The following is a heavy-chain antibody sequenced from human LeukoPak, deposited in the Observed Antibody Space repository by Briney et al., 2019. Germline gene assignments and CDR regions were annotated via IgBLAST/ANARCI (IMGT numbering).Heavy chain of an antibody. D-gene: IGHD3-10*01. J-gene: IGHJ4*02. CDR1: GYTFTSYG. CDR2: ISAYNGNT. V-gene: IGHV1-18*04. Sequence: ASVKLSCKASGYTFTSYGISWVRQAPGQGLEWMGWISAYNGNTNYAQKFQGRVTMTTDTSTSIAYMEVRSLRSDDPAVYYCARDRYYGSGSYWRYFDYWGQGTLVTVSS. CDR3: ARDRYYGSGSYWRYFDY.